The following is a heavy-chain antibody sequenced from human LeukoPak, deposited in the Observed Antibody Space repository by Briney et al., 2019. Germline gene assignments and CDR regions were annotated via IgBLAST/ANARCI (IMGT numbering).Heavy chain of an antibody. CDR1: GFTFSSYW. Sequence: PGGSLRLSCAASGFTFSSYWMSWVRQAPGKGLEWVGFIRSKTYGGTTEYAASVKGRFTISRDDSNSIAYLQMNSLKTEDTAVYYCTRNPYYYDSSGYYDAFDIWGQGTVVTVSS. CDR3: TRNPYYYDSSGYYDAFDI. V-gene: IGHV3-49*04. D-gene: IGHD3-22*01. J-gene: IGHJ3*02. CDR2: IRSKTYGGTT.